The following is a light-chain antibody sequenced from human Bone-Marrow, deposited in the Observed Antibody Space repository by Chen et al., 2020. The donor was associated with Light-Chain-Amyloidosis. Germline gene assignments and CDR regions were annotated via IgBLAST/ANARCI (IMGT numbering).Light chain of an antibody. CDR1: SGSIDTNY. J-gene: IGLJ3*02. CDR2: EDD. Sequence: NFLLTQPHSGSESPGKTVIISSTRSSGSIDTNYVQWYQQRPGSSPTTVIYEDDQRPSGVPDRFSGSIDRSSNSASLTISGLKTEDEADYYCQSYQGSSQGVFGGGTKLTVL. CDR3: QSYQGSSQGV. V-gene: IGLV6-57*01.